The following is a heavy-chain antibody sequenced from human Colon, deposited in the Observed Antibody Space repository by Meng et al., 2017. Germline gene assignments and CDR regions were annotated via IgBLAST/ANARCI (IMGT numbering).Heavy chain of an antibody. J-gene: IGHJ4*02. CDR3: ASGRKYCSSTSCYGQFDY. CDR2: IYYSGST. CDR1: GGSISSGGYY. Sequence: HVQLQESGPGLLNPSQTLSLTCSVSGGSISSGGYYWSWIRQHPGKGLEWIGYIYYSGSTHYNPSLKSRTTISIDTSKNQFSLMLTSVTAADTAVYYCASGRKYCSSTSCYGQFDYWGQGTLVTVSS. V-gene: IGHV4-31*03. D-gene: IGHD2-2*01.